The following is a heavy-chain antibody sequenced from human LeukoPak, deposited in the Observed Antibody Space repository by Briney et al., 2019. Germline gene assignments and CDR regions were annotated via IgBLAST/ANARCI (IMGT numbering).Heavy chain of an antibody. D-gene: IGHD6-19*01. CDR1: GGSISSSSYY. V-gene: IGHV3-7*01. CDR2: IKQDGSEK. Sequence: ETLSLTCTVSGGSISSSSYYWGWIRQPPGKGLEWVANIKQDGSEKYYVDSVKGRFTISRDNAKNSLYLQMNSLRAEDTAVYYCARDRRAVAGKMGHWGQGTLVTVSS. J-gene: IGHJ4*02. CDR3: ARDRRAVAGKMGH.